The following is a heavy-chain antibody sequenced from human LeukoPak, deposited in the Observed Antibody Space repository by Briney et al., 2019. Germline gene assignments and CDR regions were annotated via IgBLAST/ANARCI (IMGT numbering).Heavy chain of an antibody. J-gene: IGHJ4*02. CDR2: ISYDGSNK. CDR1: GFTFSSYA. V-gene: IGHV3-30-3*01. Sequence: PGRSLRLSCAASGFTFSSYAMHWVRQAPGKGLEWVAVISYDGSNKYYADSVKGRFTISRDNSKNTLYLQMNSLRAEDTAVCYCARDQSHQVAPRYWGQGTLVTVSS. CDR3: ARDQSHQVAPRY. D-gene: IGHD2-15*01.